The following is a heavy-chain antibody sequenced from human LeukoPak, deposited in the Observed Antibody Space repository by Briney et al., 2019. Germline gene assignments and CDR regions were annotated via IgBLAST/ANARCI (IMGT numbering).Heavy chain of an antibody. V-gene: IGHV1-69*13. CDR1: GGTFSSYA. D-gene: IGHD5-12*01. J-gene: IGHJ4*02. CDR2: IIPIFGTA. CDR3: ARALGMVATEPLSDY. Sequence: SVKVSCKASGGTFSSYAISWVRQAPGQGLEWMGGIIPIFGTANYAQKFQGRVTITADESTSTAYMELSSLRSEDTAAYYCARALGMVATEPLSDYWGQGTLVTVSS.